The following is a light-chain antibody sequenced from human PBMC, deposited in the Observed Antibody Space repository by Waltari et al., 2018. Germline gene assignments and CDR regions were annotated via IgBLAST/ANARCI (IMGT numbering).Light chain of an antibody. Sequence: IQLTQSPSSMAASAGDRVAITCRGSQGLRSFLALYQQKPGKAPKLLIYAASTLQSGVPSRFSGSGSGTDFSLTISSLQPEDFATYYCQQFNSYPLTFGGGTKVEIK. CDR1: QGLRSF. J-gene: IGKJ4*01. CDR3: QQFNSYPLT. V-gene: IGKV1-9*01. CDR2: AAS.